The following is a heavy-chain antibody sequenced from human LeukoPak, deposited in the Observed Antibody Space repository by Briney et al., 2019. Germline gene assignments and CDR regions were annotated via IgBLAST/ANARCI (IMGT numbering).Heavy chain of an antibody. D-gene: IGHD6-19*01. CDR1: GFTFSSYS. V-gene: IGHV3-21*01. Sequence: PGGSLRLSCAASGFTFSSYSMNWVRQAPGKGLEWVSSISSSSSYIYYADSVKGRLTISRDNAKNSLYLQMNSLRAEDTAVYYCARVRGSGWYYFDYWGQGTLVTVSS. CDR3: ARVRGSGWYYFDY. CDR2: ISSSSSYI. J-gene: IGHJ4*02.